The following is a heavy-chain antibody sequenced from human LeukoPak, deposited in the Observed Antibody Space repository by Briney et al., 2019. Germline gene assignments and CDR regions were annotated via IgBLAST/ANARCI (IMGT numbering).Heavy chain of an antibody. Sequence: PGGSLRLSCATSGFTFDDYGMHWVRQPPGKGLEWISGISWNGAYIRYADSVKGRFTVSRDDAKNSLYLQMNSLRAEDMAVYFCVRDLMSMGATTAYLHHWGQDTLVTVSS. CDR2: ISWNGAYI. D-gene: IGHD1-26*01. CDR3: VRDLMSMGATTAYLHH. CDR1: GFTFDDYG. J-gene: IGHJ1*01. V-gene: IGHV3-9*03.